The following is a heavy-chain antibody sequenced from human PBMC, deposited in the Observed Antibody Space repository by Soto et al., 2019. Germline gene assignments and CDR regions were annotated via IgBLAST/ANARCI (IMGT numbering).Heavy chain of an antibody. CDR2: ISYDGYKN. CDR3: ARVLLELWPVDY. Sequence: GGSLRLSCAASGFPFSTYAMHWVRQAPGKGLEWVALISYDGYKNYYAGSVRGRFTISRDNSKNTLYLQMNSLRPEDTAVYYCARVLLELWPVDYWGQGTLVTVSS. J-gene: IGHJ4*02. CDR1: GFPFSTYA. D-gene: IGHD1-7*01. V-gene: IGHV3-30-3*01.